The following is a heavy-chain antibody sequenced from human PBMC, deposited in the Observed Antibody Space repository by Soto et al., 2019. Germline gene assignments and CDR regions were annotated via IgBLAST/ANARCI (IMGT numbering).Heavy chain of an antibody. V-gene: IGHV3-21*01. J-gene: IGHJ6*02. CDR2: ISSSSSYI. CDR3: ARAAIRDIVVVLAATPNYYYYGMDV. Sequence: EVQLVESGGGLVKPGGSLRLSCAASGFTFSSYSMNWVRQAPGKGLEWVSSISSSSSYIYYADSVKGRFTISRDNAKNSLYLQMNSLRAEDTAVYYCARAAIRDIVVVLAATPNYYYYGMDVCGQGTTVTVSS. CDR1: GFTFSSYS. D-gene: IGHD2-15*01.